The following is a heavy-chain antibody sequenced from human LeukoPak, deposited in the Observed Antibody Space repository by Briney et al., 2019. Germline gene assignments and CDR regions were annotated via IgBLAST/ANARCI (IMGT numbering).Heavy chain of an antibody. CDR1: GGSISSGSYY. V-gene: IGHV4-61*02. D-gene: IGHD3-10*01. CDR3: ARAGRITMVREPYYFDY. J-gene: IGHJ4*02. Sequence: SQTLSLTCTVSGGSISSGSYYWSWIRQPAGKGLEWIGRIYTSGSTNYNPSLKSRVTISVDTSKNQFSLKLSSVTAADTAVYYCARAGRITMVREPYYFDYWGQGTLVTVSS. CDR2: IYTSGST.